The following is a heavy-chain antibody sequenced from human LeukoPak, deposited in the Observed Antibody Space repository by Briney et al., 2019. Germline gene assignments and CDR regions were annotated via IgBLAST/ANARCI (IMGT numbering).Heavy chain of an antibody. CDR2: ISYDGSNK. Sequence: GSLILSCAASGFTFSSYAMHWVRQAPGKGLEWVAVISYDGSNKYYADSVKGRFTISRDNSKNTLYLQMNSLRAEDTAVYYCARGNLGYCTNGVCYGDYWGQGTLVTVSS. CDR3: ARGNLGYCTNGVCYGDY. CDR1: GFTFSSYA. D-gene: IGHD2-8*01. J-gene: IGHJ4*02. V-gene: IGHV3-30-3*01.